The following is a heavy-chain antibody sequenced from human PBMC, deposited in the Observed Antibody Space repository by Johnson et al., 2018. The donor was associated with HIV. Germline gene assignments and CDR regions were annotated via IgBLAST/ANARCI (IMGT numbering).Heavy chain of an antibody. CDR3: AKTYAEGEVRDAFDI. V-gene: IGHV3-23*04. Sequence: LVESGGGLVQPGGSLRLSCEASGFTFSTYAMSWVRQAPGKGLEWVSGISGCGGSTYYADSVKGRFTISRDNSKNTLYLQMNSLRAEDTAVYYCAKTYAEGEVRDAFDIWGHGTMVTVSS. CDR2: ISGCGGST. D-gene: IGHD2-2*01. J-gene: IGHJ3*02. CDR1: GFTFSTYA.